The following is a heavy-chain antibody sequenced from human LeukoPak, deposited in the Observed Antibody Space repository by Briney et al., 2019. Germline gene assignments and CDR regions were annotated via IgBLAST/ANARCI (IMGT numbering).Heavy chain of an antibody. CDR1: GYTFTGYY. CDR2: FDPEDGET. CDR3: ARGRNNYGGNSEIEY. J-gene: IGHJ4*02. Sequence: ASVKVSCKASGYTFTGYYMHWVRQAPGQGLEWMGTFDPEDGETIYAQKFQGRITMTEDTSTDTAYMELSSLRSEDTAVYYCARGRNNYGGNSEIEYWGQGTLVTVSS. V-gene: IGHV1-24*01. D-gene: IGHD4-23*01.